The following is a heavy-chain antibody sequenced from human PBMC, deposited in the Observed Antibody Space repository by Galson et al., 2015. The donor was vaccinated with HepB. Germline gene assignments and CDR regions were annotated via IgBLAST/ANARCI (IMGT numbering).Heavy chain of an antibody. V-gene: IGHV3-9*01. CDR1: GFTFDDYA. CDR2: ISWNGGSI. CDR3: AKAGTTVVTPPDY. Sequence: SLRLSCAASGFTFDDYAMHWVRQAPGKGLEWVSGISWNGGSIGYADSVKGRFTISRDNAKNSLYLQMNSLRAEDTALYYCAKAGTTVVTPPDYWGQGTLVTVSS. D-gene: IGHD4-23*01. J-gene: IGHJ4*02.